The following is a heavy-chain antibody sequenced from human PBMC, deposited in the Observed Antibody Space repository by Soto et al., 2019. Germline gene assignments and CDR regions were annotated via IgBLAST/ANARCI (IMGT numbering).Heavy chain of an antibody. J-gene: IGHJ5*02. CDR2: IYHSGTT. D-gene: IGHD2-21*02. Sequence: QVQLQESGPGLVKPSGTLSLTCAVSGGSISSDDWWTWVRQTPGKGLEWIGEIYHSGTTNYNPSLMSRVTIAVAKAKSQFSLRLDSVTDADTAVYYCARSDCYGVCRGKWLDPWGQGILVTVSS. CDR1: GGSISSDDW. CDR3: ARSDCYGVCRGKWLDP. V-gene: IGHV4-4*02.